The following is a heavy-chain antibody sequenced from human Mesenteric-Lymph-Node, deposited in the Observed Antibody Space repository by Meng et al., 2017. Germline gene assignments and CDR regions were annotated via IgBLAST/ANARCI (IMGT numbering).Heavy chain of an antibody. CDR3: ARWYSSGWAFDY. CDR1: GDSVLSKSAC. V-gene: IGHV6-1*01. D-gene: IGHD6-19*01. J-gene: IGHJ4*02. CDR2: TYYRSKWYN. Sequence: EPPATGLVKPSPTPSLPCALSGDSVLSKSACWNWIRQPPSRSLEWLGRTYYRSKWYNDYAVSVKSRITINPDTSKNQFSLQLNSVTPEDTAVYYCARWYSSGWAFDYWGQGTLVTVSS.